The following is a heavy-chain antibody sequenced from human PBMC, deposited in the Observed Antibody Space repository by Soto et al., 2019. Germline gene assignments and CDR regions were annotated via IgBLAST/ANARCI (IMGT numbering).Heavy chain of an antibody. CDR3: ARTCFDSGTYYNSCFDP. D-gene: IGHD3-10*01. V-gene: IGHV4-59*01. CDR2: IYNTGST. CDR1: GGSISNYY. J-gene: IGHJ5*02. Sequence: LCGGSISNYYWNWIRQSPGKGLEWIGSIYNTGSTSYNPSLQSRVTMSVDTSKNQFSVELTSVTAADAAVYYCARTCFDSGTYYNSCFDPWGQGTLVTVSS.